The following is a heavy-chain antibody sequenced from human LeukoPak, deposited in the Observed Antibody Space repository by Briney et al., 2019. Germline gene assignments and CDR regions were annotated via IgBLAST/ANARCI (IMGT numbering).Heavy chain of an antibody. J-gene: IGHJ4*02. CDR1: GFTFDDYG. V-gene: IGHV3-20*04. CDR2: VYWNGGST. D-gene: IGHD3-22*01. Sequence: GSLRLSCAASGFTFDDYGMSWVRQAPGKGLEWVSSVYWNGGSTGYADSVKGRFTISRDNAKNSLYLQMSSLRVEDTALYYRARGGSMIVFDYWGQGALVTVSS. CDR3: ARGGSMIVFDY.